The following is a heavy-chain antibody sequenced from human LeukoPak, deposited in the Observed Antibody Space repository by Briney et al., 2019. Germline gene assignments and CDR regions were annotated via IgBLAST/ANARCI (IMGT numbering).Heavy chain of an antibody. CDR3: ARGREMATITSSAFDI. Sequence: ASVKVSCKASGYTFTSYYMHWVRQAPGQGLEWMGIINPSAGSASYAEKFQGRFTMTRDTSTSTVYMELSSLRSEDTAIYYCARGREMATITSSAFDIWGQGTMVTVSS. D-gene: IGHD5-24*01. CDR2: INPSAGSA. V-gene: IGHV1-46*01. J-gene: IGHJ3*02. CDR1: GYTFTSYY.